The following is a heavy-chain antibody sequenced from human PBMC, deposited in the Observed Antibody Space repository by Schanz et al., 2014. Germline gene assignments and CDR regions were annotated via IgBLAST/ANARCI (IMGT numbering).Heavy chain of an antibody. V-gene: IGHV4-31*03. CDR3: ARVRVGDGYLFEY. CDR1: GDSMSSGGYY. J-gene: IGHJ4*02. Sequence: QVQLQESGPGLVKPSQTLSLTCNVSGDSMSSGGYYWNWIRQHPGKGLEWIGYIYDSGNTYYNPSLRGRVSMSLDTSKNQFSLKLGSVSAADTAVYYCARVRVGDGYLFEYWGQGTLVTVSS. D-gene: IGHD5-12*01. CDR2: IYDSGNT.